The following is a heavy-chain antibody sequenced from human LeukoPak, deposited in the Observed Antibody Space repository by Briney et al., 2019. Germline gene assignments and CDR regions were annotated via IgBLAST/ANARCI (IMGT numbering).Heavy chain of an antibody. D-gene: IGHD2-2*01. CDR3: AMGYCSSTSCYSLSG. V-gene: IGHV1-69*05. CDR1: GGTFSSYA. J-gene: IGHJ4*02. Sequence: ASVKVSCKASGGTFSSYAISWVRQAPGQGLEWMGGIIPIFGTANYAQKFQGRVTITTDESTSTAYMELSSLRSEDTAVYYCAMGYCSSTSCYSLSGWGQGTLVTVSS. CDR2: IIPIFGTA.